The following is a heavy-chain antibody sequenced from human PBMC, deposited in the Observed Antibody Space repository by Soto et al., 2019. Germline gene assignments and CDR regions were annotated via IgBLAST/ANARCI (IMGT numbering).Heavy chain of an antibody. V-gene: IGHV1-2*02. D-gene: IGHD2-2*01. CDR3: ARSPRGVVVPAAIGFDY. Sequence: VASVKVSCKASGYTFTGYYMHWVRQAPGQGLERMGWINPNSGGTNYAQKFQGRVTMTRDTSISTAYMELSRLRSDDTAVYYCARSPRGVVVPAAIGFDYWGQGTLVTVSS. J-gene: IGHJ4*02. CDR2: INPNSGGT. CDR1: GYTFTGYY.